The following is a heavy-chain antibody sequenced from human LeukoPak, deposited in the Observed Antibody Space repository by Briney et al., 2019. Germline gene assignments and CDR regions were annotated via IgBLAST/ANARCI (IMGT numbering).Heavy chain of an antibody. CDR2: ISSSGST. J-gene: IGHJ6*03. CDR1: GGSIISHY. V-gene: IGHV4-59*11. Sequence: DPSETLSLTCTVSGGSIISHYWIWIRQSPGKGLEWIGDISSSGSTGYNPSLRSRVTISLDTSRNQFSLSLISVTAADTAVYYCARGALRDFNALFYMDVWGKGTTVTVSS. D-gene: IGHD3-16*01. CDR3: ARGALRDFNALFYMDV.